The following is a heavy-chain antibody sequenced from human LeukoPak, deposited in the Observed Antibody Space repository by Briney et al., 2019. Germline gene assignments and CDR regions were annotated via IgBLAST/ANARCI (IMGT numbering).Heavy chain of an antibody. CDR2: ISSSSSTI. Sequence: GGSLRLSCAAFGFTFSSNSMNWVRQAPGKGLEWVSYISSSSSTIYYADSVKGRFTISRDNAENSLYLQMNSLRDEDTAVYYCASSSYGSGRYGTDVWGQGTTVTVSS. CDR1: GFTFSSNS. V-gene: IGHV3-48*02. J-gene: IGHJ6*02. CDR3: ASSSYGSGRYGTDV. D-gene: IGHD3-10*01.